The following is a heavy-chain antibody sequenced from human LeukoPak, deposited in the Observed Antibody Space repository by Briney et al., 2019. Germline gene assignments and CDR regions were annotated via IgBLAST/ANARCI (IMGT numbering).Heavy chain of an antibody. CDR3: ARAPWWNGMDV. D-gene: IGHD2-15*01. V-gene: IGHV3-7*03. CDR2: MKQDGSEK. J-gene: IGHJ6*04. Sequence: PGGSLRLSCAASGFTFSSYWMNWVRQAPGKGLEWVANMKQDGSEKYYVDSVRGRFTISRDNAKNSLYLQMNSLRAEDTAVYYCARAPWWNGMDVWGKGTTVTVSS. CDR1: GFTFSSYW.